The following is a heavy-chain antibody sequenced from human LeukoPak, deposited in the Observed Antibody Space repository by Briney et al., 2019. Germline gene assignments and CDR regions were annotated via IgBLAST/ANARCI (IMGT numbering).Heavy chain of an antibody. V-gene: IGHV4-4*07. CDR2: IYTSGST. D-gene: IGHD4-17*01. J-gene: IGHJ4*02. CDR3: ARDGDYGDPPDDY. CDR1: GGSISSYY. Sequence: SETLSLTCTVSGGSISSYYWSWIRQPPGKGLEWIGRIYTSGSTNYNPSLKSRVTISVDRSKNQFSLKLSSVTAADTAVYYCARDGDYGDPPDDYWGQGTLVTVSS.